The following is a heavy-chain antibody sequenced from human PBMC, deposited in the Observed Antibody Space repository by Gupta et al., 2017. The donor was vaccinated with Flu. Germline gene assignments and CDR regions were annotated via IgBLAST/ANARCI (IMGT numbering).Heavy chain of an antibody. V-gene: IGHV3-7*01. Sequence: EVQLVESGGGLVQPGGSLRLSCAASGFTFSSYWMSWVRQAPGKGLEWVANIKQDGSEKYYVDSVKGRFTISRDNAKNSLYLQMNSLRAEDTAVYYCAREATMIVVVSTDDAFDIWGQGTMVTVSS. D-gene: IGHD3-22*01. J-gene: IGHJ3*02. CDR2: IKQDGSEK. CDR1: GFTFSSYW. CDR3: AREATMIVVVSTDDAFDI.